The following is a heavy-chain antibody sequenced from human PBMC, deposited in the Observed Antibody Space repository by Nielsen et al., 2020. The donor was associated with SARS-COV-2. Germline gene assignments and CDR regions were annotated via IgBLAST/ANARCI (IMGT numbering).Heavy chain of an antibody. J-gene: IGHJ6*02. CDR2: ISYDGSNK. CDR1: GFTFRSYG. CDR3: AKSHYGMDV. V-gene: IGHV3-30*18. Sequence: GGSLRLSCAASGFTFRSYGMHWVRQAPGKGLEWVAVISYDGSNKYYADSVKGRFTISRDNSKNTLYLQMNSLRAEDTAVYYCAKSHYGMDVWGQGTTVTVSS.